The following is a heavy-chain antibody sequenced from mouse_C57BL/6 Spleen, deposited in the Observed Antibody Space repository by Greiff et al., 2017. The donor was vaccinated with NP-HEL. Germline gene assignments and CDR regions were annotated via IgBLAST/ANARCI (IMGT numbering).Heavy chain of an antibody. CDR1: GYTFTSYW. D-gene: IGHD2-4*01. CDR2: IDPSDSYT. Sequence: VQLQQPGAELVMPGASVKLSCKASGYTFTSYWMHWVKQRPGQGLEWIGEIDPSDSYTNYNQKFKGKSTLTVDKSSSTAYMQLSSLTSEDSAVYYCARATMITTRYFDVWGTGTTVTVSS. J-gene: IGHJ1*03. V-gene: IGHV1-69*01. CDR3: ARATMITTRYFDV.